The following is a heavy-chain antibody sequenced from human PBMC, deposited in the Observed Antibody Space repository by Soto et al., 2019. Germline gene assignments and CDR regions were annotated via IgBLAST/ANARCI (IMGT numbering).Heavy chain of an antibody. D-gene: IGHD3-22*01. CDR2: ISAYNGNT. CDR1: GYTFTSYG. Sequence: QVHLVQSGAEVKKPGASVKVSCKASGYTFTSYGINWVRQAPGQGLEWMGWISAYNGNTNYAQKLQGIVTMTTDTSPSTASMELRSLRSADTAVYYCARDRAYSYDSSAFHPNDFWGQGTLVTVSS. CDR3: ARDRAYSYDSSAFHPNDF. J-gene: IGHJ4*02. V-gene: IGHV1-18*04.